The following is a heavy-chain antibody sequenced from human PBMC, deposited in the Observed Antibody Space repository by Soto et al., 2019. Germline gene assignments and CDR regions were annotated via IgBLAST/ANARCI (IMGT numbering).Heavy chain of an antibody. CDR2: ISYDGSNK. CDR1: GFTFSSYA. V-gene: IGHV3-30-3*01. J-gene: IGHJ6*02. CDR3: ARDRGDIVVVPAGDYYYGMDV. Sequence: PGGSLRLSCAASGFTFSSYAMHWVRQAPGKGLEWVAVISYDGSNKYYADSVKGRFTISRDNSKNTLYLQMNSLRAEDTAVYYCARDRGDIVVVPAGDYYYGMDVWGQGTTVTVSS. D-gene: IGHD2-2*01.